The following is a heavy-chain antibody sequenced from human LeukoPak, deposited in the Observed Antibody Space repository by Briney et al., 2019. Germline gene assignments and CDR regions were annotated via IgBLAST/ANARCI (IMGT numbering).Heavy chain of an antibody. D-gene: IGHD3-10*01. V-gene: IGHV1-18*04. Sequence: ASVKVSCKASGYTFTSYGISWVRQAPGQGLEWMGWISAYNGNTNYAQKLQGRVTMTIDTSTSTAYMELRSLRSDDTAVYYCARDLITMVRGVITEYNWFDPWGQGTLVTVSS. CDR2: ISAYNGNT. CDR3: ARDLITMVRGVITEYNWFDP. CDR1: GYTFTSYG. J-gene: IGHJ5*02.